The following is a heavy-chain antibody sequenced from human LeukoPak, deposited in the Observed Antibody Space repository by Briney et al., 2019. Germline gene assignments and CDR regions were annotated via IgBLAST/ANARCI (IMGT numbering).Heavy chain of an antibody. CDR3: ARVSGSYYQYYFDY. CDR1: GFTFSSYS. D-gene: IGHD1-26*01. V-gene: IGHV3-21*04. Sequence: GESLKLSCAASGFTFSSYSMNWVRQAPGKGLEWVSSISSSSSYIYYADSVKGRFTISRDNAKNSLYLQMNSLRAEDTALYYCARVSGSYYQYYFDYWGQGTLVTASS. J-gene: IGHJ4*02. CDR2: ISSSSSYI.